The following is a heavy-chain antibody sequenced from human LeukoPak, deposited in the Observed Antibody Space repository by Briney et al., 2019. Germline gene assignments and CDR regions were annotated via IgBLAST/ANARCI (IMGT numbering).Heavy chain of an antibody. D-gene: IGHD3-10*02. CDR1: GFTFSGYG. CDR3: AELGITMIGGV. CDR2: ISASGDST. Sequence: GGSLRLSCAASGFTFSGYGMTWVRQAPGKGLEWVSGISASGDSTYYADSVKGRFTISRDNSKNRLYLHMNSLRAEDTAVYYCAELGITMIGGVWGKGTTVTISS. V-gene: IGHV3-23*01. J-gene: IGHJ6*04.